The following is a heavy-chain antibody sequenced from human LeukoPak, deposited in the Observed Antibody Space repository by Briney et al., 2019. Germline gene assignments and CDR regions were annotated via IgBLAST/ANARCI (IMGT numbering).Heavy chain of an antibody. J-gene: IGHJ6*02. CDR1: GGSISGFY. Sequence: SETLSLTCTVSGGSISGFYWSWIRQPPGKGLEWIGYVHYSGSTTYNPSLKSRVTISLDTSENQFSLNLNSVTAADTAVYYCARRYKGPADVWGQGTTVTVSS. CDR2: VHYSGST. V-gene: IGHV4-59*01. D-gene: IGHD1-14*01. CDR3: ARRYKGPADV.